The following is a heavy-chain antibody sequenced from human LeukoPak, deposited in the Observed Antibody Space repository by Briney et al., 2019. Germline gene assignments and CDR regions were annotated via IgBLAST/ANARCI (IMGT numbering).Heavy chain of an antibody. V-gene: IGHV5-51*01. Sequence: GESLKISCKGSGYSFTTYWVGWVRQMPGKGLEWMGIIYPGNSDTRYSPSFQGQVTISAEKSISTAYLQWSSLKASDTAKYYCARGGGYCSGGRCWDYWGQGTLVTVSS. CDR2: IYPGNSDT. J-gene: IGHJ4*02. D-gene: IGHD2-15*01. CDR1: GYSFTTYW. CDR3: ARGGGYCSGGRCWDY.